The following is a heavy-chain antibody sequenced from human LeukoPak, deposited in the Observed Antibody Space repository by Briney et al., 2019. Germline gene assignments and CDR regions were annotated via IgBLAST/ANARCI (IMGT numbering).Heavy chain of an antibody. D-gene: IGHD6-19*01. Sequence: SETLSLTCTVSGGSISSTSYYWGWIRQPPGKGLEWIGNIYYSGSTYYNPSLRSRVTISVDTSKNQFSLKLSSVTAADTAVYYCARDLSYSSGWYPWGQGTLVTVSS. V-gene: IGHV4-39*07. CDR1: GGSISSTSYY. CDR3: ARDLSYSSGWYP. CDR2: IYYSGST. J-gene: IGHJ5*02.